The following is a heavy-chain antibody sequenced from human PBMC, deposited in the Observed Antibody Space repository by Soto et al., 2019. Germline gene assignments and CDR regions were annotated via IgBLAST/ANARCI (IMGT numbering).Heavy chain of an antibody. J-gene: IGHJ4*02. CDR3: ARDESKHRDCSSTSCYPY. V-gene: IGHV3-48*03. Sequence: EVQLVESGGGLVQPGGSLRLSCAASGFTFSSYEMNWVRQAPGKGLEWGSYISSSGSTIYYADSVKGRFTISRDNAKNSLYLQMNSLRAEDTAVYYCARDESKHRDCSSTSCYPYWGQGTLVTVSS. CDR2: ISSSGSTI. D-gene: IGHD2-2*01. CDR1: GFTFSSYE.